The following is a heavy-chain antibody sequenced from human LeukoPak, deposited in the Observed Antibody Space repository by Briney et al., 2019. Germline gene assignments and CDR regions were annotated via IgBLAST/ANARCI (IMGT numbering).Heavy chain of an antibody. D-gene: IGHD3-22*01. CDR2: IYYSGST. CDR1: GYSISRGYF. CDR3: AIQGADSSGYYYLSYFDY. Sequence: SETLSLTCGVSGYSISRGYFWAWIRQPPGKGLEWIGSIYYSGSTYYNPSLKSRVTISVDTSKNQFSLKLSSVTAADTAVYYCAIQGADSSGYYYLSYFDYWGQGTLVTVSS. V-gene: IGHV4-38-2*01. J-gene: IGHJ4*02.